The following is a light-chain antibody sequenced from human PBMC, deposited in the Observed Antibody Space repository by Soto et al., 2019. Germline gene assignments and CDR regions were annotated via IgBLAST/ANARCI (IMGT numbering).Light chain of an antibody. V-gene: IGKV3-20*01. CDR3: LQYVSSPWT. CDR2: GAS. CDR1: QTVGGRY. J-gene: IGKJ1*01. Sequence: EIVLTQSAATLSLSPGERATLSCRASQTVGGRYLAWFQQKPGQTPRDLIYGASTRAAGVPDRFSGSGSGTDFSLTINRLEPEDFAVYYCLQYVSSPWTCGQGTKVEV.